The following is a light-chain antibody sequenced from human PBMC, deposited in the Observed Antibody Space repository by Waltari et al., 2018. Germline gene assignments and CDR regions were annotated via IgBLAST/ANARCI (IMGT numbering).Light chain of an antibody. CDR1: QSVLYSPNNKNY. CDR2: WAS. CDR3: QQYGPSPRT. Sequence: DIVMTQSPDSLAVSLGERATINCKSSQSVLYSPNNKNYLAWYQPQPGQPPQLLIYWASTRESGVPDRFSGSGSGTDFTLTISRLEPEDSAMYYCQQYGPSPRTFGQGTRVEIK. V-gene: IGKV4-1*01. J-gene: IGKJ1*01.